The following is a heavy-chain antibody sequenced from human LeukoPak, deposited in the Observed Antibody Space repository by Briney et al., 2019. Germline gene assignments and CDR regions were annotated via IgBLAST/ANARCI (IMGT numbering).Heavy chain of an antibody. V-gene: IGHV3-73*01. D-gene: IGHD3-22*01. CDR3: TRRWDSSGYFLPLDY. CDR1: GFTFSGSA. Sequence: GGSLRLSCAASGFTFSGSAMHWVRQASGEGLEGVGRIRSKANSYATAYAASVKGRFTISRDDSKNTAYLQMNSLKTEDTAVYYCTRRWDSSGYFLPLDYWGQGTLVTVSS. CDR2: IRSKANSYAT. J-gene: IGHJ4*02.